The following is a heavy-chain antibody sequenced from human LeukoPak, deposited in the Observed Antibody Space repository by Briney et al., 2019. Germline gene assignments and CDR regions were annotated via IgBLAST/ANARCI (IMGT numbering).Heavy chain of an antibody. J-gene: IGHJ3*02. CDR2: ISSSSSYI. CDR1: GLTFSSYN. V-gene: IGHV3-21*01. Sequence: GESLRLSCAVSGLTFSSYNMNWVRQPPGKGLEWVSSISSSSSYIYYADSVKGRFTISRDNAKNSLYLQMNSLRAEDTAVYYCARDHGHAFDIWGQGTMVTVSS. CDR3: ARDHGHAFDI.